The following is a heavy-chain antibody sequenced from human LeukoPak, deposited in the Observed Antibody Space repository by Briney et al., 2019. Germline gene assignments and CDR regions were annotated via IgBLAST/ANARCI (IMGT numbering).Heavy chain of an antibody. D-gene: IGHD3-10*01. CDR3: TTEGSGSSALWSFDY. J-gene: IGHJ4*02. V-gene: IGHV3-15*01. CDR2: IKSKTDGGTT. Sequence: PGGSLRLSCAASGFTFSNAWMSWVRQAPGKGLEWVGRIKSKTDGGTTDYAAPVKGRFTISRDDSKNTLYLQMNSLKTEDTAVYYCTTEGSGSSALWSFDYWGQGTLVTVSS. CDR1: GFTFSNAW.